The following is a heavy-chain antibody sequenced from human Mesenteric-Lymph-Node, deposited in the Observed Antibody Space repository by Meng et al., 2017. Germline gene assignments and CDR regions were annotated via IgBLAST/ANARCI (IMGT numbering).Heavy chain of an antibody. J-gene: IGHJ4*02. D-gene: IGHD4-17*01. CDR2: ISSTSTYI. Sequence: GGSLRLSCAASGFTFSTYSMNWVRQAPGKGLEWVSSISSTSTYIYYADSVKGRFTISRDNAKNSLYLQMNSLRAEDTAVYYCARGQTTVTTHFDYWGQGSLVTVSS. CDR3: ARGQTTVTTHFDY. CDR1: GFTFSTYS. V-gene: IGHV3-21*01.